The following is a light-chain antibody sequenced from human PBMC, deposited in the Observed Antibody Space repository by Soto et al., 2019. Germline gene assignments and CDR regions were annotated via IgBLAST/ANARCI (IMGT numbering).Light chain of an antibody. CDR1: SSDVGAYKY. Sequence: QSALTQPPSASGSPGQSVTISCTGTSSDVGAYKYDSWYQQYPGKAPKLMIYEVTKRPSGVPDRFSGSKSGNTASLTVSGLQAEDEGDYYCTSYVGNDIWVFGGGTKVTVL. J-gene: IGLJ3*02. V-gene: IGLV2-8*01. CDR2: EVT. CDR3: TSYVGNDIWV.